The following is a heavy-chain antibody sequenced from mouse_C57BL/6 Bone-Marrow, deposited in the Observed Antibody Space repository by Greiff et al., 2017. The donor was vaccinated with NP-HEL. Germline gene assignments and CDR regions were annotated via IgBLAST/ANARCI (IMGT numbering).Heavy chain of an antibody. Sequence: VQLKESGPELVKPGASVKISCKASGYSFTGYYMHWVKQSHGNILDWIGYIYPYNGVSSYNQKFKGKATLTVDKSSSTAYMELRSLTSEDSAVYYCARGRLGLRLGFAYWGQGTLVTVSA. D-gene: IGHD2-4*01. CDR3: ARGRLGLRLGFAY. CDR1: GYSFTGYY. J-gene: IGHJ3*01. CDR2: IYPYNGVS. V-gene: IGHV1-31*01.